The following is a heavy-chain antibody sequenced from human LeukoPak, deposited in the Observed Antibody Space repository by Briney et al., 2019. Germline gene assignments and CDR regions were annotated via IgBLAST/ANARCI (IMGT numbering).Heavy chain of an antibody. CDR2: IIPIFGTA. CDR3: ASGKGRSRVGYSYGFYVDAFDI. D-gene: IGHD5-18*01. V-gene: IGHV1-69*05. Sequence: SVKVSCKAPGGTFSSYAISWVRQAPGQGLEWMGRIIPIFGTANYAQKSQGRVTITTDESTSTAYMELSSLRSEDTAVYYCASGKGRSRVGYSYGFYVDAFDIWGQGTMVTVSS. J-gene: IGHJ3*02. CDR1: GGTFSSYA.